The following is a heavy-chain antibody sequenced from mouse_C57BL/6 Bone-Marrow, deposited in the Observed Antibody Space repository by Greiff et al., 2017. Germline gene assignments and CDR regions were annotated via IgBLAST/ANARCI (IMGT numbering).Heavy chain of an antibody. CDR3: ARPFITTVVASFDY. CDR2: ISSGGSYT. CDR1: GFTFSSYG. J-gene: IGHJ2*01. D-gene: IGHD1-1*01. Sequence: EVMLVESGGDLVKPGGSLKLSCAASGFTFSSYGMSWVRQTPDKRLEWVATISSGGSYTYYPDSVKGRFTISRDNAKNTLYLQMSSLKSEDTAMYYCARPFITTVVASFDYWGQGTTLTVSS. V-gene: IGHV5-6*02.